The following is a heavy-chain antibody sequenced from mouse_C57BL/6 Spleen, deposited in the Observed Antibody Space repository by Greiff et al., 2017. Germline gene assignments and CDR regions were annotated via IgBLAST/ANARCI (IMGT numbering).Heavy chain of an antibody. J-gene: IGHJ2*01. CDR1: GFTFSSYT. CDR2: ISGGGGNT. V-gene: IGHV5-9*01. D-gene: IGHD1-1*01. CDR3: ARRGYYCSSHYFDY. Sequence: EVKVVESGGGLVKPGGSLKLSCAASGFTFSSYTMSWVRQTPEKRLEWVATISGGGGNTYYPDSVKGRFTISRDNAKNTLYLQMSSLRSEDTALYYCARRGYYCSSHYFDYWGQGTTLTVSS.